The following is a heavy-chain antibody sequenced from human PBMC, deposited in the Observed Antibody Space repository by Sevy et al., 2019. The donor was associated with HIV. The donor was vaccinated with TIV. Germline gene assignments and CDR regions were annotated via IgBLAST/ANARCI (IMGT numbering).Heavy chain of an antibody. CDR1: AGSISSGGYS. J-gene: IGHJ4*02. V-gene: IGHV4-30-2*01. CDR3: ATGEYGSSSPDY. D-gene: IGHD6-6*01. Sequence: SETLSLTCAVSAGSISSGGYSWNWIRQPPGKGLEWIGFIYHSGTTYYNPSLKSRVTISVDRSTNQFSLKLSSVTAADTAVYYCATGEYGSSSPDYWGQGTLVTVSS. CDR2: IYHSGTT.